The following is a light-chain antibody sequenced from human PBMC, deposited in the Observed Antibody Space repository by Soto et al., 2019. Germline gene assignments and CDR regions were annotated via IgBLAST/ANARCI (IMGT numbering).Light chain of an antibody. CDR2: KAS. CDR3: LQYNSYPWT. Sequence: DIQMTQSPSTLSASVGDRVTITCRASQSISSWLSLYQQEPGKPPKLLIYKASSLESGVPSRFGGSGSGTEFTLTISSLQPDDFATYYCLQYNSYPWTFGQGTKVDIK. V-gene: IGKV1-5*03. J-gene: IGKJ1*01. CDR1: QSISSW.